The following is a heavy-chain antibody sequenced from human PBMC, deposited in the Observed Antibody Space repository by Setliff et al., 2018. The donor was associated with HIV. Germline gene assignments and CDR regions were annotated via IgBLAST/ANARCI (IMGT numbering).Heavy chain of an antibody. Sequence: ASVKVSCKASRSTFNSHTINWVRQAPGQGLEWMGWINPNNGGTNYAQKFQGRVTMTRDTSISTAYMELSRLRSDDTAVYYCARDYYVSSGYIFFPGLPDYWGQGTLVTVSS. CDR3: ARDYYVSSGYIFFPGLPDY. J-gene: IGHJ4*02. CDR1: RSTFNSHT. V-gene: IGHV1-2*02. CDR2: INPNNGGT. D-gene: IGHD3-22*01.